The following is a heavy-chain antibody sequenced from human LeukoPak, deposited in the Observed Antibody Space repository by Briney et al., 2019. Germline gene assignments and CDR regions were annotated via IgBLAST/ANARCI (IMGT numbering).Heavy chain of an antibody. V-gene: IGHV4-4*07. Sequence: SETLSLTCTVSGGSISNYYWSWIRQPAGKGLEWIGRIYISGSTNYNPSLKGRVTISLGTSNNQFSLKLSSVTAADTAVYYCARDRENTNGWQGWFDPWGQGNLVTVSS. CDR1: GGSISNYY. CDR3: ARDRENTNGWQGWFDP. D-gene: IGHD6-19*01. J-gene: IGHJ5*02. CDR2: IYISGST.